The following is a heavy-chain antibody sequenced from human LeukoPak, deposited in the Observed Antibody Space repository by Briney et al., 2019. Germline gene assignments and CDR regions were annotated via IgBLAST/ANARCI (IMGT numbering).Heavy chain of an antibody. CDR3: AKDPRARYSSGWYYFDY. CDR1: GFTFSSYA. D-gene: IGHD6-19*01. Sequence: AGGSLRLSCAASGFTFSSYAMSWVRQAPGKGLEWVSAISGSGGSTYYADSVKGRFTISRDNSKNTLYLQMNSLRAEDTAVYYCAKDPRARYSSGWYYFDYWGQGTLVTVSS. V-gene: IGHV3-23*01. J-gene: IGHJ4*02. CDR2: ISGSGGST.